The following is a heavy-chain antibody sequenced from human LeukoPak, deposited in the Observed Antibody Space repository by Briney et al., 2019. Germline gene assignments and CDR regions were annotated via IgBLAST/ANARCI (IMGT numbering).Heavy chain of an antibody. Sequence: GRSLRLSCAASGFTFSSYAMHWVRQAPGKGLEWVAVISYDGSNKYYADSVKGRFTISRDNSKNTLYLQMNSLRAEDTAVYYCAKSARLVRVSSAHFDYWGQGTLVTVSS. CDR1: GFTFSSYA. CDR3: AKSARLVRVSSAHFDY. CDR2: ISYDGSNK. V-gene: IGHV3-30-3*02. J-gene: IGHJ4*02. D-gene: IGHD6-19*01.